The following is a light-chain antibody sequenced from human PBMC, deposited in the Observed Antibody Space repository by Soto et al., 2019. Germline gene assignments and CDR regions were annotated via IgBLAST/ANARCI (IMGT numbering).Light chain of an antibody. CDR1: SSNIGAGYV. CDR2: NNN. Sequence: QSVLTQPPSVSGAPGQRVTISCTGSSSNIGAGYVVHWYQRLPGTAPKVLIYNNNNRPSGVPDRFSGSKSGTSASLAITGLQAEDEADYYCQSYDSSLSGSYVFGTGTKLTVL. V-gene: IGLV1-40*01. CDR3: QSYDSSLSGSYV. J-gene: IGLJ1*01.